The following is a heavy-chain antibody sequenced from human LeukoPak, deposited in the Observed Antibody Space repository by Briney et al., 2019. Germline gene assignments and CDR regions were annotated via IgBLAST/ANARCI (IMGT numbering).Heavy chain of an antibody. Sequence: ASVKVSCKASGYTFTSYYMHWVRQAPGQGLEWMGIINPSGGSTSYAQKFQGRVTMTRDTSTSTVYMELSSLRSDDTAVYYCARDSSGWYAAFDIWGQGTMVTVSS. V-gene: IGHV1-46*01. CDR1: GYTFTSYY. CDR3: ARDSSGWYAAFDI. CDR2: INPSGGST. D-gene: IGHD6-19*01. J-gene: IGHJ3*02.